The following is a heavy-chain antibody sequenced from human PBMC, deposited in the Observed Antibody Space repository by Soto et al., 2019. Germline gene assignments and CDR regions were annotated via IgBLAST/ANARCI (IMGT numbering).Heavy chain of an antibody. Sequence: QVQLVQSGAEVKKPGASVKVSCKASGYTFTSYGISWVRQAPGQGLDWMGWISAYNGNTKYAQDLQGRVTMTTDTSPRTAYMELRSLRSDDTAVYYCARFSGGSYNTYYYYYGMDVWGQGTTVTVSS. CDR1: GYTFTSYG. CDR2: ISAYNGNT. V-gene: IGHV1-18*04. J-gene: IGHJ6*02. CDR3: ARFSGGSYNTYYYYYGMDV. D-gene: IGHD2-15*01.